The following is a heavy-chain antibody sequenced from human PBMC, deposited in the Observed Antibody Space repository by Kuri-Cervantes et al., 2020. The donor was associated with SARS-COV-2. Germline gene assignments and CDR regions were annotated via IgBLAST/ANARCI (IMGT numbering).Heavy chain of an antibody. CDR1: GDSISSYY. CDR3: ARESNYTHADGTEV. CDR2: IYYSGST. Sequence: SETLSLTCTVSGDSISSYYWGWIRQPPRRGLEWIGYIYYSGSTTYNPSLKRRVTISVYTSKNKFSLELDLVTAADTDVYYCARESNYTHADGTEVWGQGTPVTVSS. D-gene: IGHD5-24*01. J-gene: IGHJ6*02. V-gene: IGHV4-59*01.